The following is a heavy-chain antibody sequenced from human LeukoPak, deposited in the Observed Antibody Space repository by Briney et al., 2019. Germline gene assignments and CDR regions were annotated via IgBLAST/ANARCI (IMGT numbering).Heavy chain of an antibody. V-gene: IGHV5-51*01. CDR2: IYPGDSDT. D-gene: IGHD3-22*01. J-gene: IGHJ5*02. CDR3: ARRSGYYDSSGYLFDD. Sequence: PGGSLRLSCAASGFTFTSYWIGWVRQMPGKGLEWMGIIYPGDSDTRYSPSFQGQVTISADKSISTAYLQWSSLKASDTAMYYCARRSGYYDSSGYLFDDWGQGTLVTVSS. CDR1: GFTFTSYW.